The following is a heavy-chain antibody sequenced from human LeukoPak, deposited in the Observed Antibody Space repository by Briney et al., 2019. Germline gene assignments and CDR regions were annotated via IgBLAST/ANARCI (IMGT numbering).Heavy chain of an antibody. V-gene: IGHV1-2*06. D-gene: IGHD6-19*01. CDR3: ARGISPTSGWIY. CDR1: GYTFTGYY. Sequence: ASVKVSCKASGYTFTGYYMHWVRQAPGQGLEWMGRINPNSGGTNYAQKFQGRVTMTRDTSISTAYMELSSLRSDDTAVYYCARGISPTSGWIYWGQGTLVTVSS. J-gene: IGHJ4*02. CDR2: INPNSGGT.